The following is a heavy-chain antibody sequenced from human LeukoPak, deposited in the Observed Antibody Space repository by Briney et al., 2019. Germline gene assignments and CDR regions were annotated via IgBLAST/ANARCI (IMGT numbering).Heavy chain of an antibody. D-gene: IGHD3-16*02. J-gene: IGHJ4*02. V-gene: IGHV3-21*04. CDR3: AKDAYDYLWGNYRPNYYFDY. Sequence: GGSLRLSCAVSGFAFSSYNMNWVRQSPGKGLEWVSSISSGSGYMYYADSVKGRFTISRDNSKNTLSLQMNSLRAEDTAVYYCAKDAYDYLWGNYRPNYYFDYWGQGTVDTVSS. CDR1: GFAFSSYN. CDR2: ISSGSGYM.